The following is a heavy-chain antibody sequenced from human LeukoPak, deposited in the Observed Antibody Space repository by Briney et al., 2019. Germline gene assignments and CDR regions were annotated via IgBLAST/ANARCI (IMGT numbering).Heavy chain of an antibody. Sequence: SETLSLTCTVSGGSISSSSYYWGWIRQPPGKGLEWIVSIYYSGSTYYNPSLKSRVTISVDTSKNQFSLKLSSVTAADTAVYYCARRSYYYDSSGYYFDYWGQGTLVTVSS. CDR1: GGSISSSSYY. V-gene: IGHV4-39*01. CDR3: ARRSYYYDSSGYYFDY. J-gene: IGHJ4*02. D-gene: IGHD3-22*01. CDR2: IYYSGST.